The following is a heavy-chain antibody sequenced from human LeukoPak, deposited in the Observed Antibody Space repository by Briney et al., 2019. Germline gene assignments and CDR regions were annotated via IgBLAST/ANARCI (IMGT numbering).Heavy chain of an antibody. CDR1: GFTFRNFA. CDR3: AKDIELFMS. D-gene: IGHD1-26*01. V-gene: IGHV3-23*01. J-gene: IGHJ5*02. CDR2: LSHGGTRT. Sequence: GGSLRLSCAASGFTFRNFAMSWVRQAPGKGLEWVSGLSHGGTRTFYAASVKDRFTISRDDSNSTLFLQMDNLRVEDTATYYCAKDIELFMSWGQGTLVIVSS.